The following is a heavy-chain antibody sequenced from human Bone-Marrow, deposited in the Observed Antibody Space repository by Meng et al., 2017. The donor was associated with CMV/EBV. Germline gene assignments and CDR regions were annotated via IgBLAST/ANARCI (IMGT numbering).Heavy chain of an antibody. CDR3: SRGGQQLVLGHFDY. J-gene: IGHJ4*02. CDR2: INPYNSNP. D-gene: IGHD6-13*01. CDR1: GYTLPSKG. V-gene: IGHV1-18*01. Sequence: EQFGPEVKEPGAPVKAPCKAYGYTLPSKGISWVQQAPEQGLHWMDWINPYNSNPNYAQKSQGRVIMTTAPSTRTAYMELSSLRSDDTAVYYWSRGGQQLVLGHFDYWGQGTLVTVSS.